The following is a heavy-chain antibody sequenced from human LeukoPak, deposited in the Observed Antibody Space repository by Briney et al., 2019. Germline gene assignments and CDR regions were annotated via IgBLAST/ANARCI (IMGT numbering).Heavy chain of an antibody. D-gene: IGHD2-15*01. J-gene: IGHJ4*02. Sequence: VASVKVSCKASGGTFSSYAISWVRQAPGQGLEWMGGIIPIFGTANYAQKFQGRVTITADESTSTAYMELSSLRSEDTAVYCCARDGNCSGGSCSGLFDYWGQGTLVTVSS. V-gene: IGHV1-69*01. CDR3: ARDGNCSGGSCSGLFDY. CDR2: IIPIFGTA. CDR1: GGTFSSYA.